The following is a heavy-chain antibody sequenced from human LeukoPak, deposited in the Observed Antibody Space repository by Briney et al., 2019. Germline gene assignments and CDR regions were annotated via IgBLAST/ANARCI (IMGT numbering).Heavy chain of an antibody. V-gene: IGHV1-2*02. J-gene: IGHJ4*02. CDR3: ARDQEITIFGVGTFDY. D-gene: IGHD3-3*01. Sequence: ASVKVSCKASGYTFTGYYMHWVRQAPGQGLEWMGWINPNSGGTNYAQKFQGRVTMTRDTSISTAYMELSRLRSDDTAVYYRARDQEITIFGVGTFDYWGQGTLVTVSS. CDR2: INPNSGGT. CDR1: GYTFTGYY.